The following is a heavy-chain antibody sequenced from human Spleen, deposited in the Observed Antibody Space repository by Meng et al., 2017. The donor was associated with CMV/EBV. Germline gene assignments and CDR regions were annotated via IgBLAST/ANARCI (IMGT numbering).Heavy chain of an antibody. V-gene: IGHV4-61*05. D-gene: IGHD6-6*01. CDR1: GGSISSSTDY. CDR2: IYYSGST. CDR3: VRAGDLSSIAARYYYYGMDV. Sequence: SETLSLTCTVSGGSISSSTDYWAWIRQPPGKGLEWIGYIYYSGSTNYNPSLKSRVTISVDTSKNQFSLKLSSVTAADTAVYYCVRAGDLSSIAARYYYYGMDVWGQGTTVTVSS. J-gene: IGHJ6*02.